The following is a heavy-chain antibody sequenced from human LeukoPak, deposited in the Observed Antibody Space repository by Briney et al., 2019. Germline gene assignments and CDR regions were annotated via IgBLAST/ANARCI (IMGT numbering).Heavy chain of an antibody. J-gene: IGHJ3*02. Sequence: ASVKVSCKASAYTFTAYYIHWVRQAPGQGLEWMGWINPNNGGTKYTQNFQGRVTMTRDTSINTAYLEMSRLTSDDTAVYYCARDLDYNDNSDYDSFDIWGQGTLVTVSS. CDR1: AYTFTAYY. V-gene: IGHV1-2*02. D-gene: IGHD3-22*01. CDR2: INPNNGGT. CDR3: ARDLDYNDNSDYDSFDI.